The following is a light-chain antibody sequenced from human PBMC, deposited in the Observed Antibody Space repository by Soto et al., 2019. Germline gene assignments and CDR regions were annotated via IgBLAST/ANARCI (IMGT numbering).Light chain of an antibody. CDR2: EVT. V-gene: IGLV2-23*02. CDR3: CSYAGSNTPVV. Sequence: QSVLTQPASVSGSPGQSITISCTGTSSDVGSYNLVSWYQQHPGKAPKFLIYEVTKRPSGVSNRFSGSRSGNTASLTISGLQAEDEADYYCCSYAGSNTPVVFGGGTKLTVL. J-gene: IGLJ2*01. CDR1: SSDVGSYNL.